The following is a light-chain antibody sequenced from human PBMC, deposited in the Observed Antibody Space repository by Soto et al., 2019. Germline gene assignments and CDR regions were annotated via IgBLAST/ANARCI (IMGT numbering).Light chain of an antibody. CDR1: QSIDSW. V-gene: IGKV1-5*03. CDR3: QQYKTYMYT. J-gene: IGKJ2*01. CDR2: RAS. Sequence: DIQMTQSPSTLSASVGDRVTITCRASQSIDSWLAWYQQKPGKAPKLLIYRASSLASGVPSRFSGSSSGTEFTPTISSLQPDDFATYYCQQYKTYMYTFAQGTKLEIK.